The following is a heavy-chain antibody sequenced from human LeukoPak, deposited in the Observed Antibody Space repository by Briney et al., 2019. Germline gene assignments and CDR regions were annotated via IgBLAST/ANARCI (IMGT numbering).Heavy chain of an antibody. V-gene: IGHV1-2*02. CDR3: TREIVHSGGDC. D-gene: IGHD1-26*01. CDR1: GYTFTDYS. J-gene: IGHJ4*02. Sequence: ASVKVSCKASGYTFTDYSIHWVRQAPGQGLEWMGWVTPKNGDTSYTQKFQGRVTMTRDTSISTARMELSRLTSDDTAVYYCTREIVHSGGDCWGQGTLVIVSS. CDR2: VTPKNGDT.